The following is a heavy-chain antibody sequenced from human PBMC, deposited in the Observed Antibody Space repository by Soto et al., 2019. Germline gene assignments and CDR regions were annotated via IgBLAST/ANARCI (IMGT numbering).Heavy chain of an antibody. D-gene: IGHD3-3*01. CDR2: IHLSGTT. V-gene: IGHV4-4*02. CDR1: GGSISSSNW. Sequence: QVQLQESGPGQVKPSGTLSLTCAVSGGSISSSNWWSWVRQPPGKGLEWIGEIHLSGTTNYNPSLKSRVAMSIDQSQNHLTLTMTSVTAADTAVYYCAREIFGGYTPAAYCGQGTLVTVSS. J-gene: IGHJ4*02. CDR3: AREIFGGYTPAAY.